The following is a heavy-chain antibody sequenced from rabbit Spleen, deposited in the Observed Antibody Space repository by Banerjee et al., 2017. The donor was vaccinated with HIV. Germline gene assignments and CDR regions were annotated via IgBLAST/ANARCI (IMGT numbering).Heavy chain of an antibody. CDR1: GFSFSASDF. V-gene: IGHV1S45*01. D-gene: IGHD8-1*01. Sequence: QEQVVESGGGLVQPEGSLTLTCTASGFSFSASDFIYWVRQAPGKGLEWIGYIDPIFGITYYANWVNGRFSISRENAQNTVFLQMTSLTAADTATYFCARDGAGGSYFALWGPGTLVTVS. CDR2: IDPIFGIT. J-gene: IGHJ4*01. CDR3: ARDGAGGSYFAL.